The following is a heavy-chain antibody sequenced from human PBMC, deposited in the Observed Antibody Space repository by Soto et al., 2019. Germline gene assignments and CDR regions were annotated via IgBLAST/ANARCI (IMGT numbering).Heavy chain of an antibody. D-gene: IGHD2-15*01. CDR2: IYSSGTT. J-gene: IGHJ4*02. V-gene: IGHV4-59*01. CDR3: ARGSGSSHPFDY. CDR1: GGSISGYY. Sequence: SLTCTVSGGSISGYYWSWIRQTPGKGLEWIGYIYSSGTTNYKSSLKSRVTISLDTPNNHFSLSVRSMTAVDTAVYYCARGSGSSHPFDYWGQGTLVTVSS.